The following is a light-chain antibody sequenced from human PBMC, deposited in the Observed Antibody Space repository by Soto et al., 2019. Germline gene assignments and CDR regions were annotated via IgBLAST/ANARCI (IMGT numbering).Light chain of an antibody. CDR2: DTF. V-gene: IGKV3-11*01. CDR1: RSISRF. CDR3: QQRANCPPIT. Sequence: DIVLTQSPATLSLSPGERSTLSCRASRSISRFLSWYQQKPGLATRLLIYDTFNRATGIPARFSGSGSGTDFTLTISGRETEDFAVYYCQQRANCPPITYGGGTKVE. J-gene: IGKJ4*01.